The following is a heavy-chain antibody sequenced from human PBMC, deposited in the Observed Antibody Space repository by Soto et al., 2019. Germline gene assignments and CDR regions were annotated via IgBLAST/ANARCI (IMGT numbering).Heavy chain of an antibody. CDR1: GGTFSSYT. J-gene: IGHJ4*02. V-gene: IGHV1-69*08. CDR3: ARDYYDSSGSFDY. D-gene: IGHD3-22*01. Sequence: QVQLVQSGAEVKKPGSSVKVSCKASGGTFSSYTISWVRQAPGQGLEWMGRIIPILGIANYAQKFQGRVTITADKSTSTAYMELSSLRSEDTAVYYCARDYYDSSGSFDYWGQGTLVTVSS. CDR2: IIPILGIA.